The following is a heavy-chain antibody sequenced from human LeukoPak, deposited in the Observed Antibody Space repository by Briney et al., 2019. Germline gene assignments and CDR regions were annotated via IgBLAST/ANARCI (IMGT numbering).Heavy chain of an antibody. V-gene: IGHV4-61*01. CDR1: GGSVSSGSYY. CDR2: IYYSGST. D-gene: IGHD3-9*01. J-gene: IGHJ4*02. Sequence: SETLSLTCTVSGGSVSSGSYYWSWIRQPPGKGLEWIGYIYYSGSTNYNPSLKSRVTVSVDTSKNQFSLKLSFVTAADTAVYYCATRTVLRYFDWLSPRGFDYWGQGTLVTVSS. CDR3: ATRTVLRYFDWLSPRGFDY.